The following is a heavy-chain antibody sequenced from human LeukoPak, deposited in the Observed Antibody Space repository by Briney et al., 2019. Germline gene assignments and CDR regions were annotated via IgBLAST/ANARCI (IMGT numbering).Heavy chain of an antibody. CDR2: ISAYNGNT. D-gene: IGHD3-10*01. V-gene: IGHV1-18*04. Sequence: ASVKVFCKASGYTFTSYGISWVRQAPGQGLAWMGWISAYNGNTNYAQKLQGRVTMTTDTSTSTAYMELRSLRSDDTAVYYCARSRDYYGSGSSPPDYWGQGTLVTVSS. J-gene: IGHJ4*02. CDR1: GYTFTSYG. CDR3: ARSRDYYGSGSSPPDY.